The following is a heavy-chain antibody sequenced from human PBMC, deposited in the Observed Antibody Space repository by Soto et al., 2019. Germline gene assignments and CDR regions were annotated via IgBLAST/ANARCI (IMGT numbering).Heavy chain of an antibody. J-gene: IGHJ6*03. V-gene: IGHV3-23*01. CDR3: AKGQPEDIVVVPAARHEIKYYMDV. Sequence: GGSLRLSCAASGFTFSSYAMSWVRQAPGKGLEWVSAISGSGGSTYYADSVKGRFTISRDNSKNTLYLQMNSLRAEDTAVYYCAKGQPEDIVVVPAARHEIKYYMDVWGKGTTVTVSS. D-gene: IGHD2-2*01. CDR1: GFTFSSYA. CDR2: ISGSGGST.